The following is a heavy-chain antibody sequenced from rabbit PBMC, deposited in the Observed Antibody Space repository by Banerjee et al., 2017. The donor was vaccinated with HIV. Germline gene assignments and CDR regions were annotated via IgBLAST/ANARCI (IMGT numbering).Heavy chain of an antibody. Sequence: QEQLEESGGDLVKPEGSLTLTCTASGFSFSGSYYMCWVRQAPGKGPEWIACIHVSSSSRIYYASWAKGRFTISKTSSTTVTLQMTSLTAADTATYFCARTPGSSASLYFNLWGPGTLVTVS. J-gene: IGHJ4*01. CDR2: IHVSSSSRI. CDR1: GFSFSGSYY. D-gene: IGHD8-1*01. V-gene: IGHV1S45*01. CDR3: ARTPGSSASLYFNL.